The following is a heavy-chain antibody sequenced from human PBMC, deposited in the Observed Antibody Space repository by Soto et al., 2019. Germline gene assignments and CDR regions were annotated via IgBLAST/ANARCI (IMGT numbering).Heavy chain of an antibody. D-gene: IGHD2-21*01. Sequence: SETLSLTCTVSNGSISPYYWSWIRQSPGKGLEWIGYIYYAGSFTYNPSLKSRVTISLNTSKNEVSLRLTSVTAADTAVYYCARRAVVAVTGSLDNWLDPWGQGILVTVSS. CDR3: ARRAVVAVTGSLDNWLDP. CDR2: IYYAGSF. J-gene: IGHJ5*02. V-gene: IGHV4-59*08. CDR1: NGSISPYY.